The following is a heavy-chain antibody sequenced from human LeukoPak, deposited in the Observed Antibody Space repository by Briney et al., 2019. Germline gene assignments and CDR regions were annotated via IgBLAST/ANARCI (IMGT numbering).Heavy chain of an antibody. CDR1: GGSISSSSYY. CDR2: IYYSGST. Sequence: ASETLSLTCTVSGGSISSSSYYWGWIRQPPGKGLEWIGSIYYSGSTYYNPSLKSRVTISVDTSKNQFSLKLSSVTAADTAVYYCARGDCSSTSCFDYWGQGTLVTVSS. D-gene: IGHD2-2*01. CDR3: ARGDCSSTSCFDY. V-gene: IGHV4-39*01. J-gene: IGHJ4*02.